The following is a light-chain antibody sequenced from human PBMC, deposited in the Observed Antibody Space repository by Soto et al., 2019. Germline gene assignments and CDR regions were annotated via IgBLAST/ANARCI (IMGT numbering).Light chain of an antibody. CDR2: GAS. CDR3: QQYNDWFSIT. CDR1: QSVNTN. V-gene: IGKV3-15*01. Sequence: EIVMTQSPTTLSVSPGERATLSCRASQSVNTNLAWYQQKPGQAPRLLIYGASTRATGVPARFSGSGSGTEFTLTISSLQSEDFGVYYCQQYNDWFSITFGQGTRLEIK. J-gene: IGKJ5*01.